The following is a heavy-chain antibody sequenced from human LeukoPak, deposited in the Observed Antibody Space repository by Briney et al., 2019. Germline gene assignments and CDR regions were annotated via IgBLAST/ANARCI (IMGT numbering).Heavy chain of an antibody. CDR3: ARDRVIYDRLHPQGDY. CDR1: GYTFTSYY. D-gene: IGHD3-22*01. Sequence: GASVKVSCKASGYTFTSYYMHWVRQAPGQGLEWMGIINPSGGSTSYAQKFQGRVTMTRDMSTSTVYMELSSLRSEDTAVYYCARDRVIYDRLHPQGDYWGQGTLVTVSS. CDR2: INPSGGST. J-gene: IGHJ4*02. V-gene: IGHV1-46*01.